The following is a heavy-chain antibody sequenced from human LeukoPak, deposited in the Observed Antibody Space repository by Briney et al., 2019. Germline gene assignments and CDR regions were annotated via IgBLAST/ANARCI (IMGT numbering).Heavy chain of an antibody. J-gene: IGHJ3*02. CDR3: AKDVRVATEKHWGDDAFDI. Sequence: GGSLRLSCAASGFTFSSYGMHWVRQAPGKGLEWVAVISYDGSNKYYADSVKGRFTISRDNSKNTLYLQMNSLRAEDTAVYYCAKDVRVATEKHWGDDAFDIWGQGTMVTVSS. CDR1: GFTFSSYG. CDR2: ISYDGSNK. D-gene: IGHD5-12*01. V-gene: IGHV3-30*18.